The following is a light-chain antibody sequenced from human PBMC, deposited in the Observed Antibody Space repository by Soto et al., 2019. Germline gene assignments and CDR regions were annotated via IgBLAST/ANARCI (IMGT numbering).Light chain of an antibody. V-gene: IGKV1-5*03. J-gene: IGKJ1*01. CDR3: QQYNSYSWT. Sequence: DIQMTQSPSTLSASVGDRVTITCGASQSISSWLAWYQQKPGKAPKLLIYKASTLESGVPSRFSGSGYGTEFTLTISSLQTDDFATYYCQQYNSYSWTFGQGTKVDIK. CDR1: QSISSW. CDR2: KAS.